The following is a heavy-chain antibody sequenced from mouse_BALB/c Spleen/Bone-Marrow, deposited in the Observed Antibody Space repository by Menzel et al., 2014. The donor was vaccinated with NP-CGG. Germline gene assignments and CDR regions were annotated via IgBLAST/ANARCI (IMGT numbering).Heavy chain of an antibody. Sequence: EVKLVESGPGLVKASQSLSLTCSVTGYSITSGYYWNWIRQFPGNKLEWMGYISYDGSNNYNPSLKNRISITRDTSKNQFFLKLNSVTTEDTVTYYCARDVGGNYLDYWGQGTTLTVSS. J-gene: IGHJ2*01. CDR2: ISYDGSN. V-gene: IGHV3-6*02. CDR1: GYSITSGYY. D-gene: IGHD1-1*02. CDR3: ARDVGGNYLDY.